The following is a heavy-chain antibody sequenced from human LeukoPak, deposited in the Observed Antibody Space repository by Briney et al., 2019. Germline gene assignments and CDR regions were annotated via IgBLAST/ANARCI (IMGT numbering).Heavy chain of an antibody. CDR3: ARVKDVSDDIMFHH. CDR1: GFTFNTYW. J-gene: IGHJ1*01. CDR2: IKQDGSQK. V-gene: IGHV3-7*01. D-gene: IGHD3-9*01. Sequence: GGSLRLSCAASGFTFNTYWMDWVRQAPGKGLEWVANIKQDGSQKEYVDSVKGRFTISRDNAKNSLYLQMNSLRAEDTAVYYCARVKDVSDDIMFHHWGQGTLVTVSS.